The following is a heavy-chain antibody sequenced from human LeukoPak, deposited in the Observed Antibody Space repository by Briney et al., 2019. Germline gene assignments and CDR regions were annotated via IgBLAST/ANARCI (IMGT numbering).Heavy chain of an antibody. D-gene: IGHD6-19*01. CDR1: GFTFSSHS. Sequence: PGGSLRLSCAASGFTFSSHSMNWVRQAPGKELEWVSYISSSGSTIYYADSVKGRFSISRDNAKNSLHLQMNSLRAEDTAVYYCARGTVAGKAPYWGQGTLVTVSS. J-gene: IGHJ4*02. V-gene: IGHV3-48*01. CDR3: ARGTVAGKAPY. CDR2: ISSSGSTI.